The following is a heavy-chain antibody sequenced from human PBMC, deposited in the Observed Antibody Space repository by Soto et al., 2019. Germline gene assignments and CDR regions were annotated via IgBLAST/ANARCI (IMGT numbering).Heavy chain of an antibody. D-gene: IGHD3-10*01. CDR1: GFTFNRYS. J-gene: IGHJ3*02. V-gene: IGHV3-48*01. CDR3: ARDPRGVRHYDAFDI. Sequence: EVQLVESGGGLVQPGGSVRLSCAASGFTFNRYSMNRVRQAPGKGLEWVSYITISSSTIYYADSLKGRFTISRDNAKNSLYLEMNSLRVEDTAVYYCARDPRGVRHYDAFDIWGQGTMVTVSS. CDR2: ITISSSTI.